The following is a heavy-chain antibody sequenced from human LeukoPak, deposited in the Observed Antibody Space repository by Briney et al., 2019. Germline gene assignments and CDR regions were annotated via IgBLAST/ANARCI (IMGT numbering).Heavy chain of an antibody. J-gene: IGHJ4*02. D-gene: IGHD4-17*01. Sequence: PGRSLRLSCAASGFTFSSYSMNWVRQAPGKGLEWVSYISSSSSTIYYADSVKGRFTISRDNAKNSLYLQMNSLRAEDTAVYYCARADYAGMFDYWGQGTLVTVSS. CDR1: GFTFSSYS. V-gene: IGHV3-48*01. CDR3: ARADYAGMFDY. CDR2: ISSSSSTI.